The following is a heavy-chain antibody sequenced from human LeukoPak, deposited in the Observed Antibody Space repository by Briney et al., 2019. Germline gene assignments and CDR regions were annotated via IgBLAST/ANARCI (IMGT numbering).Heavy chain of an antibody. CDR3: AKGGIVVFDY. CDR2: ISSSSSYI. J-gene: IGHJ4*02. V-gene: IGHV3-21*01. D-gene: IGHD1-26*01. Sequence: GGPLRLSCAASGFTFSSYSMNWVRQAPGKGLEWVSSISSSSSYIYYADSVKGRFTISRDNAKNSLYLQMNSLRAEDTAVYYCAKGGIVVFDYWGQGTLVTVSS. CDR1: GFTFSSYS.